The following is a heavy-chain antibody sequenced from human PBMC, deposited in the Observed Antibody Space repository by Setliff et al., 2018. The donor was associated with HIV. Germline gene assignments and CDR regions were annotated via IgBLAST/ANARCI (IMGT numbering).Heavy chain of an antibody. CDR1: GASITDGNYY. V-gene: IGHV4-30-4*01. CDR2: VYYGPDT. Sequence: SETLSLTCTVSGASITDGNYYWSWIRQPPGKGLEWIGYVYYGPDTYYNPSLASRLTISMDTTNNQFSLMLTSVTAADTATYFCGRGPRAASSGYFKDWGQGTLVTVSS. CDR3: GRGPRAASSGYFKD. J-gene: IGHJ1*01. D-gene: IGHD6-13*01.